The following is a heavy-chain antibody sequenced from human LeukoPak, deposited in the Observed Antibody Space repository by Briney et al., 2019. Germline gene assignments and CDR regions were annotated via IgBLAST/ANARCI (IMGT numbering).Heavy chain of an antibody. Sequence: GASVKVSCKASGYTFTSYDINWVRQATGQGLEWMGWMNPNSGNTGYAQKFQGRVTMTRNTSISTAYMELSSLRSEDTAVYYCARGVSTTPGIAVAVSPENDYWGQGTLVTVSS. V-gene: IGHV1-8*01. CDR2: MNPNSGNT. D-gene: IGHD6-19*01. CDR1: GYTFTSYD. CDR3: ARGVSTTPGIAVAVSPENDY. J-gene: IGHJ4*02.